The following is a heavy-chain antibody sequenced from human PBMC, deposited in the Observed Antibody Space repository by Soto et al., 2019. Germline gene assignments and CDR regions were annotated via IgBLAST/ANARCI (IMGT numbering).Heavy chain of an antibody. CDR3: ARETEDPGIAVAGTMLFDP. CDR1: GGTFSSYA. Sequence: ASVKVSCKASGGTFSSYAISWVRQAPGQGLEWMGGIIPIFGTANYAQKFQGRVTITADESTSTAYMELSSLRSEDTAVYYCARETEDPGIAVAGTMLFDPWGQGTLVTVSS. D-gene: IGHD6-19*01. V-gene: IGHV1-69*13. CDR2: IIPIFGTA. J-gene: IGHJ5*02.